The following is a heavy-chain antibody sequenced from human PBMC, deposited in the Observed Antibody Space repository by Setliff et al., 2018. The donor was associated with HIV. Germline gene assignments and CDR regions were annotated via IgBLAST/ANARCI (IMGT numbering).Heavy chain of an antibody. D-gene: IGHD4-17*01. J-gene: IGHJ3*02. Sequence: PSETLSLTCTVSGGSITSSGYYWGWIRQHPGKGLEWIGYIFYTGTTYYNPSLRSRINILRDTSMNQFSLKLTSLTAADTAMYFCAGGSYGGSSGRRPFYMCGQGTMVTVSS. CDR1: GGSITSSGYY. V-gene: IGHV4-31*03. CDR2: IFYTGTT. CDR3: AGGSYGGSSGRRPFYM.